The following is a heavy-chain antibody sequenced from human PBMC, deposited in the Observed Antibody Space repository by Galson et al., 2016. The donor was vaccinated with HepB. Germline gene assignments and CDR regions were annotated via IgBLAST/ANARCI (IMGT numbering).Heavy chain of an antibody. CDR3: AKNSLRVMVGAADY. J-gene: IGHJ4*02. CDR1: GFTFSTYG. D-gene: IGHD1-26*01. Sequence: SLRLSCAASGFTFSTYGMHWVRQGPGKGLEWVSVISYDGSHKYYADSVKGRFPISRDISKNTLYPQMNSLRAEDTAVYYCAKNSLRVMVGAADYWGQGTLVTVSS. V-gene: IGHV3-30-3*02. CDR2: ISYDGSHK.